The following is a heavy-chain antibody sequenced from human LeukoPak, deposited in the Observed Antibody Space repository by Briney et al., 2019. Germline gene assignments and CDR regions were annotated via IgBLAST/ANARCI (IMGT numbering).Heavy chain of an antibody. Sequence: SETLSLTCAVYGGSFSGYYWSWIRQPPGKGLDWIGEINHSGSTNYNPSLKSRVTISVDTSKNQFSLKLSSVTAADTAVYYCARGQPQQLALDYWGQGTLVTVSS. CDR3: ARGQPQQLALDY. CDR1: GGSFSGYY. D-gene: IGHD6-13*01. CDR2: INHSGST. J-gene: IGHJ4*02. V-gene: IGHV4-34*01.